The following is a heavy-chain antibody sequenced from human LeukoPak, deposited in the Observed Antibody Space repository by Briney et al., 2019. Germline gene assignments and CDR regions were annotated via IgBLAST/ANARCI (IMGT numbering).Heavy chain of an antibody. CDR2: IVVRSGNT. J-gene: IGHJ5*02. D-gene: IGHD4-11*01. V-gene: IGHV1-58*01. CDR1: GFTFTSSA. CDR3: AASNYGLLDP. Sequence: SVKVSCKASGFTFTSSAVQWVRQARGQRLEWIGWIVVRSGNTHYAQKVQERVTITRDMSTSTAHMELSSLRPEDTAVYYCAASNYGLLDPWGQGTLVTVSS.